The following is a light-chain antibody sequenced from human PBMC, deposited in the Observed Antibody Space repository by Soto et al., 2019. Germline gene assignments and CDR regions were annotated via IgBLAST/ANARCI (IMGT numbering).Light chain of an antibody. CDR1: QSISSF. CDR2: AAS. CDR3: QQYSNLIT. J-gene: IGKJ5*01. V-gene: IGKV1-33*01. Sequence: DIQLTQSPSSLSASVGDRVTITCRASQSISSFLNWYQLKPRTAPKLLIYAASNLETGVPSRFSGSGSGTYFSFTISSLQPEDFATYYCQQYSNLITFGQGTRLEI.